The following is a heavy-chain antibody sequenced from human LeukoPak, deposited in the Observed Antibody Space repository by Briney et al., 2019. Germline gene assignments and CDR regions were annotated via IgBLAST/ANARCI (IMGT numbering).Heavy chain of an antibody. V-gene: IGHV1-69*01. CDR1: GGTFSSYA. D-gene: IGHD4-17*01. CDR3: ALGDYLRNWFDP. CDR2: IIPIFGTA. J-gene: IGHJ5*02. Sequence: GSSVKVSCKASGGTFSSYAISWVRQAPGQGLEWTGGIIPIFGTANYAQKFQGRVTITADESTSTAYMELSSLRSEDTAVYYCALGDYLRNWFDPWGQGTLVTVSS.